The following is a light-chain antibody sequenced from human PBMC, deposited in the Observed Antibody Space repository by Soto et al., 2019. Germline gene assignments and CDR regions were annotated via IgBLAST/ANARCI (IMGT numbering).Light chain of an antibody. J-gene: IGKJ1*01. CDR1: HDISHY. CDR3: QNYNSASTWT. V-gene: IGKV1-27*01. Sequence: DIQMTQSPSSLSATVGDRVTITCRASHDISHYLAWYQQRPGTVPKLLIYGASTLQSGVPSRFSGSGSETDFTLTINSLRPEDVATYYCQNYNSASTWTFGQGTKVDIK. CDR2: GAS.